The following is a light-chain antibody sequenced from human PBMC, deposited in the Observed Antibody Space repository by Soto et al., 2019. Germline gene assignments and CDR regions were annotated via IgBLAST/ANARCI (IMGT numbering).Light chain of an antibody. CDR1: SSDAGGYNY. J-gene: IGLJ2*01. Sequence: QSALTQPASVSGSPGQSITISCTGTSSDAGGYNYVSWYQQHPGKAPKLIIYDVSYRPSGVSSRFSGSKSGNTASLTISGLQAEDEGDYYCSSYTSTTTVFGGGTKLTVL. CDR2: DVS. V-gene: IGLV2-14*01. CDR3: SSYTSTTTV.